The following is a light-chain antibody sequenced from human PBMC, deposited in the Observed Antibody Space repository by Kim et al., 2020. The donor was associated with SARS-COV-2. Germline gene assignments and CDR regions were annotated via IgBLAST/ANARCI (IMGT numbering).Light chain of an antibody. J-gene: IGLJ2*01. V-gene: IGLV1-44*01. CDR1: SSNLGSNT. CDR3: AAWDDSLNGRGV. CDR2: SNN. Sequence: TIARSESSSNLGSNTVNWYQQLPGTAPKLLIYSNNQRPSGVPDRFSGSKSGTSASLAISGLQSEDEADYYCAAWDDSLNGRGVFGGGTQLDRP.